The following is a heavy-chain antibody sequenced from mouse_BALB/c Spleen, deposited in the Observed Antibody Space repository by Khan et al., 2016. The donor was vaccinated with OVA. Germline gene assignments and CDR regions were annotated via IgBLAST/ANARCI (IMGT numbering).Heavy chain of an antibody. CDR1: GFTFSAYG. D-gene: IGHD4-1*01. J-gene: IGHJ3*01. CDR2: INSYGYYP. CDR3: ASHLTGSFAY. V-gene: IGHV5-6*01. Sequence: EVELVESGGDLVKPGGSLRLSCAASGFTFSAYGMSWVRQTPDKRLEWVATINSYGYYPYSPDTLKGRFTISRNTAENTLYLQMSSLKSEDTAIYYWASHLTGSFAYWGQGTLGNGSA.